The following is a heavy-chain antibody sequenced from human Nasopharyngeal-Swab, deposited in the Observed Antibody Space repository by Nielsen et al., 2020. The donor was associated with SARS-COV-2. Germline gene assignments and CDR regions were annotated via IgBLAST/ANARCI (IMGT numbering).Heavy chain of an antibody. CDR2: FDPEDGET. D-gene: IGHD6-19*01. CDR3: ATVYSAVYSSGWYFY. J-gene: IGHJ4*02. Sequence: ASVKVSRKVSGYTLTELSMHWVRQAPGKGLEWMGGFDPEDGETIYAQKFQGRVTMTEDTSTDPAYMELSSLRSEDTAVYYCATVYSAVYSSGWYFYWGQGTLVTVSS. CDR1: GYTLTELS. V-gene: IGHV1-24*01.